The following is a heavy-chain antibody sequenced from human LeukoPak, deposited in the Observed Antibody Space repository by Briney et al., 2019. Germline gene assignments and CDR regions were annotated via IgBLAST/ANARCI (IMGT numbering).Heavy chain of an antibody. V-gene: IGHV3-7*01. J-gene: IGHJ4*02. CDR3: ARDTPDYGDYVKIDY. Sequence: PGGSLRLSCAASGFTFSRYWMSWVRQAPGKGLEWVANIKQDGSEKYYVDSVKGRFTISRDNAKNSLYLQMNSLRAEDTAVYYCARDTPDYGDYVKIDYWGQGTLVTVSS. D-gene: IGHD4-17*01. CDR2: IKQDGSEK. CDR1: GFTFSRYW.